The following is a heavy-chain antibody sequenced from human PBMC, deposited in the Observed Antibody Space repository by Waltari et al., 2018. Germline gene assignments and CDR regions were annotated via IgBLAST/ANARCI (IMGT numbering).Heavy chain of an antibody. Sequence: QVNLVESGGGVVQPGGSLRLSCATSGFTLSNFGMHWVRQAPGKGLGGVALIWLDGSDKFYADSVSGRFTISRDNSARTLYLDMDSLRLDDTAMYYCAKDAFGNTYLDFWGQGTLVTVSS. V-gene: IGHV3-30*02. CDR3: AKDAFGNTYLDF. CDR2: IWLDGSDK. CDR1: GFTLSNFG. D-gene: IGHD2-2*02. J-gene: IGHJ4*02.